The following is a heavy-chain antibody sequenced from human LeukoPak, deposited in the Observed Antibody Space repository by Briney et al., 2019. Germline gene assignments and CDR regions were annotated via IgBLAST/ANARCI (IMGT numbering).Heavy chain of an antibody. Sequence: GGSLRLPCAASGFTFSDAWMNWVRQAPGRGLEWVGRIKSNTDGGTTDYAAPVKGKSTISRDDSKNTLYLQMTGLRVEDTAVYYCTTLGLGGYWGQGTLVTVSS. CDR2: IKSNTDGGTT. CDR1: GFTFSDAW. J-gene: IGHJ4*02. V-gene: IGHV3-15*01. D-gene: IGHD3-16*01. CDR3: TTLGLGGY.